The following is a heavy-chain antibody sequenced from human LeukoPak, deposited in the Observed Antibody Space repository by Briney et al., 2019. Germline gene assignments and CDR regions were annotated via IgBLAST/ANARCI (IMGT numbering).Heavy chain of an antibody. D-gene: IGHD3-10*01. J-gene: IGHJ3*02. CDR1: GGSFSSYY. Sequence: SETLSLTCAVYGGSFSSYYWSWIRQPPGKGLEWIGYIYYSGSTNYNPSLKSRVTISVDTSKNQFSLKLSSVTAADTAVYYCARLANVLLWFGDRPGAFDIWGQGTMVTVSS. CDR2: IYYSGST. CDR3: ARLANVLLWFGDRPGAFDI. V-gene: IGHV4-59*08.